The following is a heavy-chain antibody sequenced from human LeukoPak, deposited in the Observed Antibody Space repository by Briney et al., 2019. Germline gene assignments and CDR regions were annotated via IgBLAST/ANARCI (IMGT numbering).Heavy chain of an antibody. J-gene: IGHJ3*02. CDR3: AKDSANSGYDWGSDAFDI. Sequence: GGSLRLSCAASGFAFSSYGMHWVRQAPGKGLEWVAFIRYDGSNKYYADSVKGRFTISRYNAKNSLYLQMNSLRAEDTALYYCAKDSANSGYDWGSDAFDIWGQGTMVTVSS. CDR1: GFAFSSYG. CDR2: IRYDGSNK. D-gene: IGHD5-12*01. V-gene: IGHV3-30*02.